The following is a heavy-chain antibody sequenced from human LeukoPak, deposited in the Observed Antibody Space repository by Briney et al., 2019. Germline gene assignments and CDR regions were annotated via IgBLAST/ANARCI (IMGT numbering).Heavy chain of an antibody. Sequence: ASVKVSCKASGYTFTGYYIHWVRQAPGQGLEWMGRVNPNNGGTNYAQKFQGRVTMTRDMSMSAAYMELSRLRSVDTAVYYCAGEDNSSGYRPFDIWGQGTMVTVPS. CDR1: GYTFTGYY. CDR2: VNPNNGGT. J-gene: IGHJ3*02. D-gene: IGHD3-22*01. V-gene: IGHV1-2*06. CDR3: AGEDNSSGYRPFDI.